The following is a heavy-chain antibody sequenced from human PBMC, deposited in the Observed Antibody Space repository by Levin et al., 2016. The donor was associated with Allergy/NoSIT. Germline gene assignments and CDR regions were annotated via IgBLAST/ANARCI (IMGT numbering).Heavy chain of an antibody. D-gene: IGHD6-19*01. CDR2: IRNKANSYTT. V-gene: IGHV3-72*01. Sequence: WIRQPPGKGLEWVGRIRNKANSYTTEYAASVRGRFTISRDDSQNSLFLQMNSLQIEDTAVYYCARSSTGWLDWVDPWGQGTLVTVSS. J-gene: IGHJ5*02. CDR3: ARSSTGWLDWVDP.